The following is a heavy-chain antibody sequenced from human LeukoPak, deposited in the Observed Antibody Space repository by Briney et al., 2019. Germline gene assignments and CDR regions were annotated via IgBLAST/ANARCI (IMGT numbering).Heavy chain of an antibody. CDR2: IYTSGST. V-gene: IGHV4-4*07. D-gene: IGHD5-12*01. J-gene: IGHJ5*02. CDR3: ARDGSGYEVGWFDP. Sequence: SETLSLTCTVSGGSICSYYWSWIRQPAGKGLEWIGRIYTSGSTNYNPSLKSRVTMSVDTSKNQFSLKLSSVTAADTAVYYCARDGSGYEVGWFDPWGPGTLVTVSS. CDR1: GGSICSYY.